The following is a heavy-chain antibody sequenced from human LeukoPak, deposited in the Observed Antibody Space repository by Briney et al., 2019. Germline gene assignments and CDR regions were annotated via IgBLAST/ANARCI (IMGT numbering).Heavy chain of an antibody. D-gene: IGHD1-7*01. J-gene: IGHJ6*03. V-gene: IGHV4-61*01. CDR1: GGSVSNGSYY. CDR3: ARVVNGSGSTILELYYYYYMDV. Sequence: SETLSLTCTVSGGSVSNGSYYWSWIRQPPGKGLEWIGYIYYSGSTNYNPSLKSRVTISVDTSKNQFSLKLSSVTAADTAVYYCARVVNGSGSTILELYYYYYMDVWGKGTTVTVSS. CDR2: IYYSGST.